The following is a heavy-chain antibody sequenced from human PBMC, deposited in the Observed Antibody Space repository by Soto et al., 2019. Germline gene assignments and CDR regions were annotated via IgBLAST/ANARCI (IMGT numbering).Heavy chain of an antibody. Sequence: PSETLSLTCTVSGGSISSGGDYWSWIRQLPGKGLEWIGYIYYSGSTYYNPSLKSRLTISLDTSNNQFSLKLSSVTAADTAVYYCARGHDVDWLTACSDWGQGTLVTVSS. CDR1: GGSISSGGDY. CDR2: IYYSGST. CDR3: ARGHDVDWLTACSD. J-gene: IGHJ4*02. D-gene: IGHD3-10*02. V-gene: IGHV4-31*03.